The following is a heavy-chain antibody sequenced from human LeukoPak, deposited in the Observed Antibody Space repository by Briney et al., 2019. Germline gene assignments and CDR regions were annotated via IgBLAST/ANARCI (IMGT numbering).Heavy chain of an antibody. CDR2: INSDGSST. Sequence: GGSLRLSCAAFGFTFSSYWMHWVRQAPGKGLVWVSRINSDGSSTSYADSVKGRFTISRDNAKNTLYLQMNSLRADDTVEYYSARVRVIAIFGVVPEGFDAWSQGTLVPVSS. J-gene: IGHJ5*02. CDR3: ARVRVIAIFGVVPEGFDA. CDR1: GFTFSSYW. V-gene: IGHV3-74*01. D-gene: IGHD3-3*01.